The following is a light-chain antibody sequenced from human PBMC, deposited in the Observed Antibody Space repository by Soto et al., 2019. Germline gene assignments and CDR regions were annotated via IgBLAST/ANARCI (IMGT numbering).Light chain of an antibody. CDR1: SSNIGSNT. J-gene: IGLJ2*01. V-gene: IGLV1-44*01. Sequence: QSVLTQPPSASGTPGQRVTISCSGSSSNIGSNTVNWYQQLPGTAPKLLIYSSNQRPSGVPDRFSGSKSGTSASLAISGLQSEDEADYYCATWDDSLNALVFGGGTKLTVL. CDR2: SSN. CDR3: ATWDDSLNALV.